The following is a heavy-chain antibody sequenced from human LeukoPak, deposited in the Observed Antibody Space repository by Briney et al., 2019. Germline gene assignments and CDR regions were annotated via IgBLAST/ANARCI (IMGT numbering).Heavy chain of an antibody. CDR3: ARVPGDYYDSSGLHFDY. V-gene: IGHV3-64*01. CDR1: GFTFSSYA. D-gene: IGHD3-22*01. CDR2: ISSNGGST. J-gene: IGHJ4*02. Sequence: GGSLRLSCAASGFTFSSYAMHWVRQAPGKGLEYVSAISSNGGSTYYANSVKGRFTISRDNSKNTLYLQMGSLRAEDMAVYYCARVPGDYYDSSGLHFDYWGQGTLVTVSS.